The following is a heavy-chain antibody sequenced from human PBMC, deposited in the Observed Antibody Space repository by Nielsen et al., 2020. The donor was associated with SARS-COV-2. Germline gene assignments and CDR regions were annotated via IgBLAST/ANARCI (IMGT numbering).Heavy chain of an antibody. CDR1: GFTFSSYW. CDR2: INSDGSST. CDR3: ARPLRYFDWLFND. D-gene: IGHD3-9*01. Sequence: GGSLRLSCAASGFTFSSYWMHWVRQAPGKGLVWVSRINSDGSSTSYADSVKGRFTISRDNAKNSLYLQMNSLRAEDTAVYYCARPLRYFDWLFNDWGQGTLVTVSS. J-gene: IGHJ4*02. V-gene: IGHV3-74*01.